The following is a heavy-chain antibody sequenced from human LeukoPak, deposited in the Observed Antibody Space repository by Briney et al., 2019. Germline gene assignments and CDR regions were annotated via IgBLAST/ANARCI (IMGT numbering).Heavy chain of an antibody. J-gene: IGHJ4*02. V-gene: IGHV1-2*02. Sequence: ASVKVSCKASGYTLTAYYMHWVRQAPGQGLEWMGWINPNSGGTKYAQKFQGRVTMTRDTSISTAHMELSSLKSDDTAVYYCAREGYTYGALDYWGQGTLVTVSS. D-gene: IGHD4/OR15-4a*01. CDR2: INPNSGGT. CDR1: GYTLTAYY. CDR3: AREGYTYGALDY.